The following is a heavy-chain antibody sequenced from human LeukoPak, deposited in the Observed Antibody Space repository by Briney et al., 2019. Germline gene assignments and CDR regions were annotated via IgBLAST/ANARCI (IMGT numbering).Heavy chain of an antibody. V-gene: IGHV4-34*01. D-gene: IGHD3-10*01. J-gene: IGHJ3*02. Sequence: SETLSLTCAVYGGSFNGYYWSWIRQPPGKGLEWIGEINHSGSTNYNPSLKSRVTISVDTSKNQFSLKLSSVTAADTAVYYCARPYYYGSGSYYTAASYAFDIWGQGTMVTVSS. CDR2: INHSGST. CDR3: ARPYYYGSGSYYTAASYAFDI. CDR1: GGSFNGYY.